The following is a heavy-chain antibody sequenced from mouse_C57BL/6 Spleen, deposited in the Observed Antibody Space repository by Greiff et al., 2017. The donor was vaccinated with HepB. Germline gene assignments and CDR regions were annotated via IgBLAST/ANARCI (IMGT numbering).Heavy chain of an antibody. Sequence: QVQLQQPGAELVKPGASVKLSCKASGYTFTSYWMHWVKQRPGRGLEWIGRIDPNSGGTKYNEKFKSKATLTVDKPSSTAYMQLSSLTSEDSAVYYCETPSWSGGFAWFAYWGQGTLVTVSA. V-gene: IGHV1-72*01. CDR2: IDPNSGGT. CDR1: GYTFTSYW. D-gene: IGHD1-1*01. J-gene: IGHJ3*01. CDR3: ETPSWSGGFAWFAY.